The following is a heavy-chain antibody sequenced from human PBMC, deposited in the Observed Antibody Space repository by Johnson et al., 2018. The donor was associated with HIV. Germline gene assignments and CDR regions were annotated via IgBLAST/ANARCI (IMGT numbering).Heavy chain of an antibody. Sequence: VQLVESGGGVVRPGGSLRLSCAASGFTFSSYGMHWVRQAPGKGLVWVSRSNSDGSYTTYADSVKGRFTISTEKAKNTLFLQMNSLRAEDTAVYYCASRSSSWTSDPDDAFDIWGQGTMVTVSS. V-gene: IGHV3-74*02. CDR3: ASRSSSWTSDPDDAFDI. D-gene: IGHD6-13*01. CDR2: SNSDGSYT. CDR1: GFTFSSYG. J-gene: IGHJ3*02.